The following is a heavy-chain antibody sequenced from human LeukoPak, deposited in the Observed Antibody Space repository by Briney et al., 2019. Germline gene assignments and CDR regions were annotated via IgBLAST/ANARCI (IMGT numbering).Heavy chain of an antibody. D-gene: IGHD2-15*01. CDR2: IYHSGST. CDR3: ARELGYCSGGSCQPDYFDY. CDR1: GYSISSGYY. J-gene: IGHJ4*02. V-gene: IGHV4-38-2*02. Sequence: SETLSLTCAVSGYSISSGYYWGWIRQPPGKGLEWIGIIYHSGSTYYNPSLKSRVTISVDTSKNQFSLKLSSVTAADTAVYYCARELGYCSGGSCQPDYFDYWGQGTLVTVSS.